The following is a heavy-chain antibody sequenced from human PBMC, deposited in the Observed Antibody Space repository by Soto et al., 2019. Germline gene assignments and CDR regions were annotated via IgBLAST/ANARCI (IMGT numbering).Heavy chain of an antibody. Sequence: QLQLQESGPGLVKPSETLSLTCTVSGGSISSSSFFWAWVRHPPGEGLDWIASIYYRGSAYYSPPLKSRVTISIDTSRNQFSLNLSSVTAADTAVYYCARRLKEPAAKDAFDLWGQGTMVSVSS. CDR1: GGSISSSSFF. V-gene: IGHV4-39*01. CDR3: ARRLKEPAAKDAFDL. D-gene: IGHD2-2*01. CDR2: IYYRGSA. J-gene: IGHJ3*01.